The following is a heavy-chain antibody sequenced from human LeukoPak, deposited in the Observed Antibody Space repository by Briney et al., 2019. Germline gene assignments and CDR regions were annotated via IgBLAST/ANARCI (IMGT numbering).Heavy chain of an antibody. CDR2: VNPTAGSR. Sequence: GASVKVSCRASGHTFTDYYLHWVRQAPGQGLQWMGMVNPTAGSRAYAQDFQDRVTMTRDTSTSTVYTELYSLRSEDTAMYYCARDLTNWGQGTLVTVSS. J-gene: IGHJ4*02. CDR1: GHTFTDYY. CDR3: ARDLTN. V-gene: IGHV1-46*03.